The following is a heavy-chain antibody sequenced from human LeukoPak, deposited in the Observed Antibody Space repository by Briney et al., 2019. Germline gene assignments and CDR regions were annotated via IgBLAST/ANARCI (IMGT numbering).Heavy chain of an antibody. D-gene: IGHD3-22*01. CDR3: AKGMSATSGYLELEY. CDR1: GFTFRNYA. V-gene: IGHV3-23*01. CDR2: ISGSGGNT. Sequence: PGGSLRLSCAASGFTFRNYAMSWVRQSPGKGLEWVSAISGSGGNTYSADSVKGRCTVSRDNSKKPLFLQMNSLRAEDTAVYYCAKGMSATSGYLELEYWGQGTLVIVSS. J-gene: IGHJ4*02.